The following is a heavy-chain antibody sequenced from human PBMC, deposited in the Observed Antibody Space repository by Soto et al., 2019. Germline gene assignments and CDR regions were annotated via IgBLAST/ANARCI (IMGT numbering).Heavy chain of an antibody. J-gene: IGHJ4*02. CDR1: GFTFSSYA. CDR3: AKDTRGIGPIDY. V-gene: IGHV3-23*01. D-gene: IGHD3-16*01. Sequence: GRSRRLSCAASGFTFSSYALIWVRQAPGKGLEWVSAISGSGGSTYYADSVKGRFTISRDNSKNTLYLQMNSLRAEDTAVYYCAKDTRGIGPIDYWGQGTLVTVSS. CDR2: ISGSGGST.